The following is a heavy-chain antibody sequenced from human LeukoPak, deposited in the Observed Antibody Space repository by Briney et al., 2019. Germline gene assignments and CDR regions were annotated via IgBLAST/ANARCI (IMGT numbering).Heavy chain of an antibody. J-gene: IGHJ5*02. Sequence: GSLRLSCVASGFTFSNYWMSWVRQAPGKGPEWVSFISSSGSYIHYADSVKGRFTISRDNAENSLYLQMNSLRAEDTAVYYCANYYGSGSFRNWFDPWGQGTLVTVSS. V-gene: IGHV3-21*04. CDR2: ISSSGSYI. CDR1: GFTFSNYW. CDR3: ANYYGSGSFRNWFDP. D-gene: IGHD3-10*01.